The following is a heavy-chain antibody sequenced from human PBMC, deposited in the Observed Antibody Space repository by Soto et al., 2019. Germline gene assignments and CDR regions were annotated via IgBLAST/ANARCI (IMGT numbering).Heavy chain of an antibody. V-gene: IGHV1-46*01. CDR2: INPSGGST. D-gene: IGHD2-15*01. J-gene: IGHJ5*02. CDR3: ARDSCSGGSCMYNWFDP. Sequence: GAPVKVSSKASGYTFTSYYMHWVRQAPEQGLEWMGIINPSGGSTSYAQKFQGRVTMTRDTSTSTVYMELRSLRSDDTAVYYCARDSCSGGSCMYNWFDPWGQGTLVTVSS. CDR1: GYTFTSYY.